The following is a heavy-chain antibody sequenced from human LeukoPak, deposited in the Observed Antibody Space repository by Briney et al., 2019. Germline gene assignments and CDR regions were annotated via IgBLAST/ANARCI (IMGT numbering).Heavy chain of an antibody. D-gene: IGHD1-26*01. CDR2: NRDKTNSYTT. CDR3: ARVSGRGRTRSLDY. Sequence: PGGSLRLSCAASGFTFSDHYMDWVRQAPGKGLEWIGRNRDKTNSYTTEYAASVQGRFIISRHELKNSLHLQLNSLKTEDTAVYYCARVSGRGRTRSLDYWGQGTLVTVSS. V-gene: IGHV3-72*01. J-gene: IGHJ4*02. CDR1: GFTFSDHY.